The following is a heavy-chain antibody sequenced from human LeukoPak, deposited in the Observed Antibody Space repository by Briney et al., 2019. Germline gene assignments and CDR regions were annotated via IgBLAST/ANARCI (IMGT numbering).Heavy chain of an antibody. V-gene: IGHV4-34*01. J-gene: IGHJ4*02. CDR3: PSGGFYCGGDCYVDY. D-gene: IGHD2-21*02. Sequence: SETLSLTCAVYGGSFNPYYWSWIRQPPGKGLEWIGEINRSGSTNYNPSLKSRVTISVDTSKNQFSLRLSSVTAAHTAVYYCPSGGFYCGGDCYVDYWGQGTLVTVSS. CDR2: INRSGST. CDR1: GGSFNPYY.